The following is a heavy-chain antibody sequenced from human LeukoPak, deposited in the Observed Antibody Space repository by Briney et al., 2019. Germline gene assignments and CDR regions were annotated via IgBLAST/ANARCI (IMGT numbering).Heavy chain of an antibody. CDR2: ISYIGST. Sequence: SETLSLTCAVSDDSFSSHYWTWIRQPPGKGLEWIGYISYIGSTNYNPSLKSRVTISIDTSKNQFSLKLTSVTAADTAVYCCARDLVTVTKGFDIWGQGTMVSVSS. CDR3: ARDLVTVTKGFDI. CDR1: DDSFSSHY. V-gene: IGHV4-59*11. J-gene: IGHJ3*02. D-gene: IGHD4-17*01.